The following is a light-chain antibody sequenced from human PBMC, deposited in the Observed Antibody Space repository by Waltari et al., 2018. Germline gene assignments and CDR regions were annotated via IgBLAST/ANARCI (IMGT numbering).Light chain of an antibody. CDR3: SSYTSISTPVV. CDR2: DVS. CDR1: SSDVGGYNY. J-gene: IGLJ2*01. Sequence: QSALTQPASVSGSPGQSITISCIGTSSDVGGYNYVSWYQQHPGKVPKLLIYDVSNRPSGVSNRFSGSKSGNTASLTISGLQAEDEADYYCSSYTSISTPVVFGGGTKRTVL. V-gene: IGLV2-14*03.